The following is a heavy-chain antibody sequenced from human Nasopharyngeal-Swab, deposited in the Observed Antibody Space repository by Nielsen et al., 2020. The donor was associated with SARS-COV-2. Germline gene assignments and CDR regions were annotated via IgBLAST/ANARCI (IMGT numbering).Heavy chain of an antibody. J-gene: IGHJ4*02. D-gene: IGHD3-22*01. V-gene: IGHV3-74*01. CDR1: GFTFDDYA. CDR2: IYSDGTSK. Sequence: GESLKISCAASGFTFDDYAMHWVRQAPGKGLVWVSRIYSDGTSKIYADSVKGRFTISRDNAKNTLYLQMNSLRAEDTAMYYCARTGRYDSSGYYPPFDYWGQGTLVTVSS. CDR3: ARTGRYDSSGYYPPFDY.